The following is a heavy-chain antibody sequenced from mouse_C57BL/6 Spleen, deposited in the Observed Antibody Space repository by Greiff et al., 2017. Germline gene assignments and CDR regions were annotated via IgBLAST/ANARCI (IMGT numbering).Heavy chain of an antibody. CDR2: ISSGSSTI. V-gene: IGHV5-17*01. CDR3: ARAHYYGSSLFAY. Sequence: EVQRVESGGGLVKPGGSLKLSCAASGFTFSDYGMHWVRQAPEKGLEWVAYISSGSSTIYYADTVKGRFTLSRDNAKNTLFLQMTSLRSEDTAMYYCARAHYYGSSLFAYWGQGTLVTVSA. CDR1: GFTFSDYG. D-gene: IGHD1-1*01. J-gene: IGHJ3*01.